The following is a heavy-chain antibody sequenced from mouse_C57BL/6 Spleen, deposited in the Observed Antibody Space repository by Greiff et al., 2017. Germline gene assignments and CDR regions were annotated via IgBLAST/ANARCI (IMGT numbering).Heavy chain of an antibody. CDR1: GYTFTDYE. D-gene: IGHD1-1*01. V-gene: IGHV1-15*01. CDR3: TRYYGSSPLYAMDY. Sequence: QVQLQQSGAELVRPGASVTLSCKASGYTFTDYEMHWVKQTPVHGLEWIGAIDPETGGTAYNQKFKGKAILTADKYSSTAYMELRSLTSEDSAVYYCTRYYGSSPLYAMDYWGQGTSVTVSS. CDR2: IDPETGGT. J-gene: IGHJ4*01.